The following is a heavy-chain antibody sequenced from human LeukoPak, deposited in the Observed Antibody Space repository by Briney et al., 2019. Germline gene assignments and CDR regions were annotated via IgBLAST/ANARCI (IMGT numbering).Heavy chain of an antibody. CDR2: ISGSGGST. J-gene: IGHJ4*02. V-gene: IGHV3-23*01. D-gene: IGHD3-22*01. CDR3: AKGFYYYDSSGYYQPADY. Sequence: GGSLRLSCAASGFTVSGDYMTWVRQAPGKGLEWVSAISGSGGSTYYADSVKGRFTISRDNSKNTLYLQMNSLRAEDTAVYYCAKGFYYYDSSGYYQPADYWGQGTLVTVSS. CDR1: GFTVSGDY.